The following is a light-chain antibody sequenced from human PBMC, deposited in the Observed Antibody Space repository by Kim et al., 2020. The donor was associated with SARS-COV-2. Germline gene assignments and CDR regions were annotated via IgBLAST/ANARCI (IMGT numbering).Light chain of an antibody. CDR3: QQRDTGWT. CDR1: QSVRSH. J-gene: IGKJ1*01. Sequence: SLSPGEVATLSCRASQSVRSHLAWYQQKPGQAPRLLIYDASIRATGVPGRFSGSGSETDFTLTISSLEAEDFAVYYCQQRDTGWTFGQGTKVDIK. CDR2: DAS. V-gene: IGKV3-11*01.